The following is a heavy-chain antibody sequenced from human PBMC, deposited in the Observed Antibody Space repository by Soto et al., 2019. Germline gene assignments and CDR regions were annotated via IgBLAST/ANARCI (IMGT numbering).Heavy chain of an antibody. CDR1: GGSISSGDYF. V-gene: IGHV4-30-4*01. J-gene: IGHJ6*02. CDR3: ARVQVGQRYYYYAMDV. D-gene: IGHD1-1*01. CDR2: IYYRGRT. Sequence: PSETLSLTCTVSGGSISSGDYFWSWIRQPPGKGLECIGYIYYRGRTYYNPALKSRVTISVDTSENQFSLKLSSVTAADTAVYYCARVQVGQRYYYYAMDVWGQGTTVT.